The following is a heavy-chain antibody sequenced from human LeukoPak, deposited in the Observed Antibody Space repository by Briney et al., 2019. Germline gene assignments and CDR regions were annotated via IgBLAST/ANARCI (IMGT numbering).Heavy chain of an antibody. CDR3: ARLDTNYDILTGYWGNWFDP. D-gene: IGHD3-9*01. CDR1: GGSISSSSYY. J-gene: IGHJ5*02. V-gene: IGHV4-39*01. Sequence: SETLSLTCTVSGGSISSSSYYWGWIRQPPGKGLEWIGSIYYSGSTYYNPSPKSRVTISVDTSKNQFSLKLSSVTAADTAVYYCARLDTNYDILTGYWGNWFDPWGREPWSPSPQ. CDR2: IYYSGST.